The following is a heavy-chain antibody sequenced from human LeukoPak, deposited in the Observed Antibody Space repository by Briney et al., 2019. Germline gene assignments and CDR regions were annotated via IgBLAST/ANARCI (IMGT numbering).Heavy chain of an antibody. CDR1: GGSISSGGYY. D-gene: IGHD7-27*01. CDR3: ARFNWGSITY. J-gene: IGHJ4*02. V-gene: IGHV4-31*03. Sequence: PSETLSLTCTVSGGSISSGGYYWSWIRQHPGKGLEWIGYIYYSGSTYYNPSLKSRVTISVDTSNNQFSLKLSSVTAADTAVYYCARFNWGSITYWGQGTLVTVSS. CDR2: IYYSGST.